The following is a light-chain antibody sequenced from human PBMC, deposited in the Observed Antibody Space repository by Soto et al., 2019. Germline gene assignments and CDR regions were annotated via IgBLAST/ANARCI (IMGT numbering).Light chain of an antibody. CDR3: QQFKSYHLT. CDR2: DAS. CDR1: QGISSA. V-gene: IGKV1-13*02. J-gene: IGKJ4*01. Sequence: AIQLTQSPSSLSASVGDRVTITCRASQGISSALAWYQQKPGKAPKLLIYDASSLESWVPSRFSGSGSGPDFTLTTISLQPEDLATYYSQQFKSYHLTFGGGTQVEIK.